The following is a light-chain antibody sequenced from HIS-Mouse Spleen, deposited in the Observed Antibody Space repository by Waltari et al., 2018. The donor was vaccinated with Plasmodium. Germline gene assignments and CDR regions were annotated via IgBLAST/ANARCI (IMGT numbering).Light chain of an antibody. CDR2: DAS. V-gene: IGKV3-11*01. CDR1: QSVSSY. CDR3: QQRSNWPPLT. Sequence: EIVLTQSPATLSLSPGERATLSCRASQSVSSYLAWYQQKQGKAPRLRINDASNRATGIPARFSGSGSGTDFTLTISSLEPEDFAVYYCQQRSNWPPLTFGGGTKVEIK. J-gene: IGKJ4*01.